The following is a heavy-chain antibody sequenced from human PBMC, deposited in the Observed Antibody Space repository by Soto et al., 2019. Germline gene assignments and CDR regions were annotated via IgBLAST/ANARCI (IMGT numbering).Heavy chain of an antibody. Sequence: ASVKVSCKASGGTFSSYAISWVRQAPGQGLEWMGGIIPIFGTANYAQKFQGRVTITADESTSTAYMELSSLRSEDTAVYYCARSYYYDSSGYYLGYFQHWGQGTLVTVS. J-gene: IGHJ1*01. CDR1: GGTFSSYA. CDR3: ARSYYYDSSGYYLGYFQH. CDR2: IIPIFGTA. D-gene: IGHD3-22*01. V-gene: IGHV1-69*13.